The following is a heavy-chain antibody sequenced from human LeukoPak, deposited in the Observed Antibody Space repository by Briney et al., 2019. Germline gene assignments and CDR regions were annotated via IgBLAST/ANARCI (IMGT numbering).Heavy chain of an antibody. CDR2: INAGNGNT. D-gene: IGHD5-12*01. CDR1: GYTFTSYS. J-gene: IGHJ4*02. V-gene: IGHV1-3*01. CDR3: ARVLYQWSVATNYFDY. Sequence: ASVKVSCKASGYTFTSYSMHWVRQAPGQRLEWMGWINAGNGNTKYSQKFQDRVTITRDTSASTAYMELSSLRSEDTAGYYCARVLYQWSVATNYFDYWGQGPLVTVSS.